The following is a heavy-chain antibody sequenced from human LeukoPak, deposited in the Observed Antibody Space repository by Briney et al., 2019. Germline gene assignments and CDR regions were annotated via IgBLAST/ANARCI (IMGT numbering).Heavy chain of an antibody. V-gene: IGHV4-61*02. CDR3: ARGGLSGSSWYVPHNWFDP. Sequence: SQTLSLTCTVSRGSISSGSYYWSWIRQPAGKGLEWIGRISAIGSTNYNPSLESRVTISVDTSKNQFSLKLSSVTAADTAVYYCARGGLSGSSWYVPHNWFDPWGQGTLVTVSS. CDR2: ISAIGST. J-gene: IGHJ5*02. D-gene: IGHD6-13*01. CDR1: RGSISSGSYY.